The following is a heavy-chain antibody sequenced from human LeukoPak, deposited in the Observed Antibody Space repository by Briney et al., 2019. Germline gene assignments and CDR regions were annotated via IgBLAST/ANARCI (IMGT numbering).Heavy chain of an antibody. CDR2: IIPIFGTA. D-gene: IGHD3-10*01. CDR3: ARMGRVLHGVYYYYYYMDV. CDR1: GGTFSSYA. V-gene: IGHV1-69*13. Sequence: SVKVSCKASGGTFSSYAISWVRQAPGQGLEWMGGIIPIFGTANYVQKFQGRVTITADESTSTAYMELSSLRSEDTAVYYCARMGRVLHGVYYYYYYMDVWGKGTTVTVSS. J-gene: IGHJ6*03.